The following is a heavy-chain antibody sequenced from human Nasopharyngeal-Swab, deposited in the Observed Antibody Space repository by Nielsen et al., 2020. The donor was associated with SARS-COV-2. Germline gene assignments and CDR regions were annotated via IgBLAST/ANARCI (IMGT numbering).Heavy chain of an antibody. CDR1: GFTFNSYA. D-gene: IGHD6-6*01. Sequence: GESLKISCAASGFTFNSYAMHWVRQAPGKGLEWVAVISYDGSNKYYADSVKGRFTISRDNSKNTLYLQMNSLRAEDTAVYYCIVSSIAARGPYYFDYWGQGTLVTVSS. V-gene: IGHV3-30*04. CDR2: ISYDGSNK. J-gene: IGHJ4*02. CDR3: IVSSIAARGPYYFDY.